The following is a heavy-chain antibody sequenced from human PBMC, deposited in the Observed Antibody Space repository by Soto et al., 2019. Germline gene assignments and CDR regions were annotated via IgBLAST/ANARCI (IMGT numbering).Heavy chain of an antibody. CDR3: ARDTAMALPDA. CDR2: INPYNGNT. V-gene: IGHV1-18*01. Sequence: QVQLVQSGTEVKKPGASVKVSCKASGYTFTSYAISWVRQAPGQGLEWMGWINPYNGNTNYAQKLQGRVTMTTDTSARTGYKELRSLRSDDTAVYYCARDTAMALPDAWGQGTLVTVSS. CDR1: GYTFTSYA. D-gene: IGHD5-18*01. J-gene: IGHJ4*02.